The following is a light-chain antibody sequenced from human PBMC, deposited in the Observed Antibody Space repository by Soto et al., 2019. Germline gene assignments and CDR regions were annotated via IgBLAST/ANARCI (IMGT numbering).Light chain of an antibody. Sequence: IQMTQSPSPLSASVGDRVTITCRASQSISSWLAWYQQKPGKAPKLLIYKASSLESGVPSRFSGSGSGTEFTLTISSLQPDDFATYYCQQYNSYWTFGQGTKVDIK. CDR1: QSISSW. CDR3: QQYNSYWT. CDR2: KAS. V-gene: IGKV1-5*03. J-gene: IGKJ1*01.